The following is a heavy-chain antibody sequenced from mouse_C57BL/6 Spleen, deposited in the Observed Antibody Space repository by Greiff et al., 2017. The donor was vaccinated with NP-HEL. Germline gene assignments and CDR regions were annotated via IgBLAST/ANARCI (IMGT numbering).Heavy chain of an antibody. CDR3: TTGMVTHYYAMDY. CDR2: IDPEDGDT. Sequence: VQLKQSGAELVRPGASVKLSCTASGFNIKDYYMHWVKQRPEQGLEWIGRIDPEDGDTEYAPKFQGKATMTADTSSNTAYLQLSSLTSEDTAVYYCTTGMVTHYYAMDYWGQGTSVTVSS. V-gene: IGHV14-1*01. D-gene: IGHD2-2*01. CDR1: GFNIKDYY. J-gene: IGHJ4*01.